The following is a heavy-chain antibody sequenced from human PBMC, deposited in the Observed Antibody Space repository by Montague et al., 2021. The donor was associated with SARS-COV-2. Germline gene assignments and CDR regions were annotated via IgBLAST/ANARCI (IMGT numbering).Heavy chain of an antibody. CDR1: GGSIRSGSYY. J-gene: IGHJ6*02. D-gene: IGHD4-17*01. V-gene: IGHV4-61*02. CDR3: ARDYGDYSYYYGLDV. Sequence: TLSLTCTVPGGSIRSGSYYWSWIRRPAGKGLEWIGRIYSSGSTNYNPSLKSRVTMSVDTSKNQFSLKVSSVTAADTAEYYCARDYGDYSYYYGLDVWGQGTTVTVSS. CDR2: IYSSGST.